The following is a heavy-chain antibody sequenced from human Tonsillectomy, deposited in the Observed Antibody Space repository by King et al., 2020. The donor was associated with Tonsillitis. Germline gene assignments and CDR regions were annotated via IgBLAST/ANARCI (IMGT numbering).Heavy chain of an antibody. CDR1: GGSISSYY. J-gene: IGHJ4*02. CDR2: IYYSGST. CDR3: AREVHHYDSSGYYLYYFDN. V-gene: IGHV4-59*01. Sequence: VQLQESGPGLMKPSETLSLTCTVSGGSISSYYWSWIRQPPGKGLEWIGNIYYSGSTNYNPSLKSRVTISVDTSKNQFSLKLSSVTAADTAVYYCAREVHHYDSSGYYLYYFDNWGQGNLVTVSS. D-gene: IGHD3-22*01.